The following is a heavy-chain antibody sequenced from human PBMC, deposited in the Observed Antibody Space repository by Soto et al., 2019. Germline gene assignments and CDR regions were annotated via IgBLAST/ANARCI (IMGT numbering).Heavy chain of an antibody. J-gene: IGHJ5*01. D-gene: IGHD5-12*01. CDR3: ARDRRDGYNFDY. V-gene: IGHV3-21*01. CDR1: GFTFSCYS. Sequence: EVPLVESGGGLVKPGGSLRLSCAASGFTFSCYSMNWVRQAPGKGLEWVSSISSSSSYIYYADSVKGRFTISRDNAKNSLYLQMNSLRAEDTAVYYCARDRRDGYNFDYWGHGTPVTVSS. CDR2: ISSSSSYI.